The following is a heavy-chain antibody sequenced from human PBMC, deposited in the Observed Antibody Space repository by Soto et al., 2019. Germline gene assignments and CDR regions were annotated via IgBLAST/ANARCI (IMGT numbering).Heavy chain of an antibody. CDR2: IYYDGSNE. J-gene: IGHJ4*02. CDR1: GFTFSNHG. D-gene: IGHD1-26*01. Sequence: QVPLVESGGGVVQPGRSLRLSCAASGFTFSNHGMHWLRQAPGKGLEWVARIYYDGSNEYYADSVKGRFTISRDSSKDTLYLQMNSLRAEDTAVYYCARGRGSGSFYQLDYWGQGTLVTVSS. CDR3: ARGRGSGSFYQLDY. V-gene: IGHV3-33*01.